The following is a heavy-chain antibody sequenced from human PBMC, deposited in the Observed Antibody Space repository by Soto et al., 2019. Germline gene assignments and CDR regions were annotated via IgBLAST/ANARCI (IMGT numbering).Heavy chain of an antibody. J-gene: IGHJ4*02. CDR1: GFTFSSYW. CDR2: IKEDGSQQ. D-gene: IGHD2-2*01. V-gene: IGHV3-7*01. Sequence: PGGSLRLSCADSGFTFSSYWMGWVRQAPGKGLEWLANIKEDGSQQKYVDSVKGRFTISRDNAMSSLYLQMNSLRVEDTAEYYIARPPPGYASFDYFCKGTLVTVSS. CDR3: ARPPPGYASFDY.